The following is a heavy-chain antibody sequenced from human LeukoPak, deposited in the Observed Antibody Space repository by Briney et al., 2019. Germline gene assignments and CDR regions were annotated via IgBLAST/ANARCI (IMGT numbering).Heavy chain of an antibody. V-gene: IGHV3-66*01. Sequence: AGGSLRLSCAASGFTVSSNYMNWVPHAPGKGLEWVSLIYAGSSTSYADSVKGRFTISRDNSNNTLYLQMNSLRADDTAVYYCARGAYWEVRGVSYYYYGMDVWGQGTTVTVSS. D-gene: IGHD3-10*01. CDR3: ARGAYWEVRGVSYYYYGMDV. J-gene: IGHJ6*02. CDR1: GFTVSSNY. CDR2: IYAGSST.